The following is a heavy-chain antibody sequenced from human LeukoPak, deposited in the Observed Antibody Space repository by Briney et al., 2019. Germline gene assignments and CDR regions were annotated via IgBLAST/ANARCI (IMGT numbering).Heavy chain of an antibody. CDR2: ITGTGRTT. D-gene: IGHD6-13*01. V-gene: IGHV3-64*02. CDR3: ARERAGYYYDF. Sequence: GGSLRLSCAASGFTFSTYTLQWVRQAPGKGPEHVSFITGTGRTTHYADSVKGRFSISRDNSKSMLYLQMGSLRPEDTAVYYCARERAGYYYDFWGQGTLVTVSS. CDR1: GFTFSTYT. J-gene: IGHJ4*02.